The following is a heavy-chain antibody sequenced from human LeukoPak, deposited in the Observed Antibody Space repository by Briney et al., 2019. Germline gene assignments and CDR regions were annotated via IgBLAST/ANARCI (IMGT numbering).Heavy chain of an antibody. CDR2: ISYDGSNK. CDR3: ARIASDYYDSGGYFSDV. Sequence: GGSLRLSCAASGFTFSSYAMHWVRQAPGKGLEWVAVISYDGSNKYYADSVKGRFTISRDNAKNSLYLQMNSLRAEDTAVYYCARIASDYYDSGGYFSDVWGQGTTVTVSS. J-gene: IGHJ6*02. D-gene: IGHD3-22*01. CDR1: GFTFSSYA. V-gene: IGHV3-30-3*01.